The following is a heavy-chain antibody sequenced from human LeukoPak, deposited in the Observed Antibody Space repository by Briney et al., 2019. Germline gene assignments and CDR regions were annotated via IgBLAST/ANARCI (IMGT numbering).Heavy chain of an antibody. Sequence: WETLSLTCSVSGGPISGYQWNWLRQPPGKGLEWVAYMYYGGTTNYRQSLRSRVTMSVDTSKNQFSLTLSSVTAADTAVYYCASVPADESTGYGRGYYQHWGQGTLVTVSS. CDR1: GGPISGYQ. V-gene: IGHV4-59*01. CDR2: MYYGGTT. J-gene: IGHJ1*01. D-gene: IGHD3-22*01. CDR3: ASVPADESTGYGRGYYQH.